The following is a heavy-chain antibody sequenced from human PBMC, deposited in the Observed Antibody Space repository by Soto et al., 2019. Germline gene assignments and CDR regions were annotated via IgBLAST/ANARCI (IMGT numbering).Heavy chain of an antibody. CDR3: ARSGWGQPGGPPSGWFDY. V-gene: IGHV4-31*03. D-gene: IGHD6-19*01. CDR2: IYYSGST. J-gene: IGHJ4*02. Sequence: QVQLQESGPGLVKPSQTLSLTCTVSGGSISSGGYYWSWIRQHPGKGLEWIGYIYYSGSTYYNPSLKSRVTISVDTSKNQFSLKLSAVTAADTAVYYCARSGWGQPGGPPSGWFDYWGQGTLVTVSS. CDR1: GGSISSGGYY.